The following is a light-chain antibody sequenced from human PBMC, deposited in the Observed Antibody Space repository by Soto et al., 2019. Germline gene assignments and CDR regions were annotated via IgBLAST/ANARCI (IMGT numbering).Light chain of an antibody. Sequence: EIVMTQSPATLSVSPGEGATLSCRASQSISSKLAWYQQKRGQSPRLLMYGASTRATGIPARFSGSGSGTEFTRTISSLQSEDFAVYYCQQYKSWPPWTFGQGTKVEVK. CDR1: QSISSK. J-gene: IGKJ1*01. V-gene: IGKV3-15*01. CDR2: GAS. CDR3: QQYKSWPPWT.